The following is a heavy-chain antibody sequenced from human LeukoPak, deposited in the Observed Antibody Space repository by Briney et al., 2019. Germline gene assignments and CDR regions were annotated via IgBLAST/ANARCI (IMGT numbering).Heavy chain of an antibody. Sequence: GGSLRLSCAASGFTFDDYAMHWVRQAPGKGLEWVSGISWNSGSIGYADSVKGRFTISRDNAKNSLYLQMNSLRAEDMALYYCAKGDYYAPSSPIDYWGQGTLVTVSS. V-gene: IGHV3-9*03. CDR3: AKGDYYAPSSPIDY. CDR2: ISWNSGSI. CDR1: GFTFDDYA. J-gene: IGHJ4*02. D-gene: IGHD3-10*01.